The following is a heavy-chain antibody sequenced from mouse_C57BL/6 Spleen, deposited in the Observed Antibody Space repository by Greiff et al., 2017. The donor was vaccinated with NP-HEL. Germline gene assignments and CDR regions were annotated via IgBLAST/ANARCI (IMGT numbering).Heavy chain of an antibody. V-gene: IGHV5-12*01. D-gene: IGHD4-1*01. CDR2: ISNGGGST. Sequence: EVKLVESGGGLVQPGGSLKLSCAASGFTFSDYYMYWVRQTPEKRLEWVAYISNGGGSTYYPDTVKGRFTISRDNAKNTLYLQMSRLKSEDTAMYYCARHANSYYFDYWGQGTTLTVSS. J-gene: IGHJ2*01. CDR3: ARHANSYYFDY. CDR1: GFTFSDYY.